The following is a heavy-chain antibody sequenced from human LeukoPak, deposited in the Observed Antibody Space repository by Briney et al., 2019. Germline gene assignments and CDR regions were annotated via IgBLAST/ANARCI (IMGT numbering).Heavy chain of an antibody. CDR1: GGSISSSY. J-gene: IGHJ4*02. CDR2: IYYSGST. CDR3: ARYHSIKVTFDY. V-gene: IGHV4-59*01. D-gene: IGHD5-24*01. Sequence: PSETLSLTCSVSGGSISSSYWGWIRQPPGKGLEWIGYIYYSGSTNYNPSLKSRVTISLDSSKNQLSLKLSSVTTADTAEYYCARYHSIKVTFDYWGQGTLVTVSS.